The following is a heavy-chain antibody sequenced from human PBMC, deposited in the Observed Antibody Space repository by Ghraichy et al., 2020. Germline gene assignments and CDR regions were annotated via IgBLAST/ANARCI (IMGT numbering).Heavy chain of an antibody. CDR1: GFTFSSYG. CDR2: IWYDGSKK. CDR3: ARAPGVRSDYFDY. V-gene: IGHV3-33*01. Sequence: GGSLRLSCAASGFTFSSYGMHWVRQAPGKGLEWVALIWYDGSKKYYGDSVQGRFTISRDDSKNTLYLQMNSLRAEDTAVYFCARAPGVRSDYFDYWGQGTLVTVSS. J-gene: IGHJ4*02. D-gene: IGHD3-16*02.